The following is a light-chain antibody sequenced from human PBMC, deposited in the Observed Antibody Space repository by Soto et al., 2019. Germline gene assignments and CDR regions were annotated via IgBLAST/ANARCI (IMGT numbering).Light chain of an antibody. J-gene: IGKJ1*01. V-gene: IGKV3-15*01. Sequence: EVVLTQSPATLSVSPGERATLSCSASENINNRLAWYPQTPGQAPRLLIYGASTRAIVIPDRFRGSGSGTEFTLTISSVQSEDFAVYYCQQYSDWPPWTFGQRTKVDIK. CDR1: ENINNR. CDR2: GAS. CDR3: QQYSDWPPWT.